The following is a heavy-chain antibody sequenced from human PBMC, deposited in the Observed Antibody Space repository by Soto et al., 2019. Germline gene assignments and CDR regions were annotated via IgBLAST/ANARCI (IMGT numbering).Heavy chain of an antibody. D-gene: IGHD2-2*01. CDR3: ARDSWGRLVVPEGFDP. CDR1: GGTFSSYT. J-gene: IGHJ5*02. Sequence: QVQLVQSGAEVKKPGSSVKVSCKASGGTFSSYTISWVRQAPGQGLEWMGRIIPILGIANYAQKFQGRVTITADKSTSTADMELSSLRSEDTAVDYCARDSWGRLVVPEGFDPWGQGTLVTVSS. V-gene: IGHV1-69*08. CDR2: IIPILGIA.